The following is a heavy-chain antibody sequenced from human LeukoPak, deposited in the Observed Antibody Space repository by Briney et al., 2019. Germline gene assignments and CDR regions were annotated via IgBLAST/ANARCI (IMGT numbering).Heavy chain of an antibody. CDR2: ISASGGT. V-gene: IGHV4-4*08. CDR1: GGSISTYY. CDR3: ARVSSGSYYFDS. J-gene: IGHJ4*02. Sequence: SETLSLTCTVSGGSISTYYWSWIRQSPGKGLEWIADISASGGTNYNPSLESRVTVSIDSSKNQFSLKLSSVTAADTAVYYCARVSSGSYYFDSWGQGTLVTVSS. D-gene: IGHD1-26*01.